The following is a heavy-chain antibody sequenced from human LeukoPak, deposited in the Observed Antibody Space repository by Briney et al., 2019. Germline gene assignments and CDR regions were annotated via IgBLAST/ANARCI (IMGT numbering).Heavy chain of an antibody. V-gene: IGHV1-8*02. D-gene: IGHD5-18*01. CDR2: MNPNSGNT. J-gene: IGHJ4*02. Sequence: GASVKVSCKASGYTFTGYYMHWVRQAPGQGLEWMGWMNPNSGNTGYAQKFQGRVTMTRNTSISTAYMELSSLRSEDTAVYYCARRPPGYSYGPEGYWGQGTLVTVSS. CDR3: ARRPPGYSYGPEGY. CDR1: GYTFTGYY.